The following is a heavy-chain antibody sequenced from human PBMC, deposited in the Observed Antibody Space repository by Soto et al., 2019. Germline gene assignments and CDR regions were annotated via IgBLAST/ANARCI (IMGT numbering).Heavy chain of an antibody. J-gene: IGHJ6*02. CDR3: ARVGGAGSGSYQFGRGVSSYYYYYYGMDV. CDR2: ISGGGGST. Sequence: PGGSLTLSCAASGFTFSSYAMSWVRQAPGKGLEWVSAISGGGGSTYYADSVKGRFTISRDNSKNTLYLQMNSVRAEDTAVYYCARVGGAGSGSYQFGRGVSSYYYYYYGMDVWGQGTTVTVSS. CDR1: GFTFSSYA. D-gene: IGHD3-10*01. V-gene: IGHV3-23*01.